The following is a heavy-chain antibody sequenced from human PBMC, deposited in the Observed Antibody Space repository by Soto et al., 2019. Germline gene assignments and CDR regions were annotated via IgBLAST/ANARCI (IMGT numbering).Heavy chain of an antibody. Sequence: QVQLVQSGAEVRKPGASVKVCCKASGYTFTSSGISRVRQAPGQGLEWMGWISAYNGNTNYVQELQGRVTMTTDTATSTAYMELRSLRSDDAAVYYCARDLGFDYWGQGTLVTVSS. J-gene: IGHJ4*02. CDR3: ARDLGFDY. CDR1: GYTFTSSG. V-gene: IGHV1-18*01. CDR2: ISAYNGNT.